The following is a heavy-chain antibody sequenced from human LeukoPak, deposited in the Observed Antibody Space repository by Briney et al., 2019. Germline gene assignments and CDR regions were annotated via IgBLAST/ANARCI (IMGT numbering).Heavy chain of an antibody. CDR3: TRSGYRHPYHFDS. V-gene: IGHV3-20*04. Sequence: GGTLRLSCVVSGFTFSRYGMSWVRQAPGKGLEWVSGINWNGGSTGYADSVKGRFTISRDNAKNSLYLQMNSLRAEDTAIYYCTRSGYRHPYHFDSWGQGTLVTV. D-gene: IGHD3-22*01. CDR1: GFTFSRYG. J-gene: IGHJ4*02. CDR2: INWNGGST.